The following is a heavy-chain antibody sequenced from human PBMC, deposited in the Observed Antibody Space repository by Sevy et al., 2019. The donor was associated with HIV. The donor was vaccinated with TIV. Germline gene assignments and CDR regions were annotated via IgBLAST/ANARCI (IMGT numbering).Heavy chain of an antibody. CDR3: AREIGDYIAAAGFDY. D-gene: IGHD6-13*01. J-gene: IGHJ4*02. V-gene: IGHV3-21*01. Sequence: GGSLRLSCAASGFTLSSYTMNWVRQAPGKGLEWVSSISTSSSYKYYADSVKGRFTISRDNAKNSLYLQMNSLRAEDTAVYYCAREIGDYIAAAGFDYWGQRTLVTVSS. CDR2: ISTSSSYK. CDR1: GFTLSSYT.